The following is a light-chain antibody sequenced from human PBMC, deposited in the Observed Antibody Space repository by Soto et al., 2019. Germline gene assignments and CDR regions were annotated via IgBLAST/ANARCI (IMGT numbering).Light chain of an antibody. CDR1: QSISSY. Sequence: DTQMTQSPSSLSASVGDRVTITFRASQSISSYLNWYQQKPGKAPKLLIYAASSLQSGVPSRFSGSGSGTDFTLTISSLQPEDFAPYYCQQSYSTPVAFGKGTKVDIK. CDR3: QQSYSTPVA. CDR2: AAS. J-gene: IGKJ1*01. V-gene: IGKV1-39*01.